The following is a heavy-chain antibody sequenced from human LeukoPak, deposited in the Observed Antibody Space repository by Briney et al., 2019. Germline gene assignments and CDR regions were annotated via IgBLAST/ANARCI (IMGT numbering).Heavy chain of an antibody. J-gene: IGHJ4*02. CDR2: IYYSGST. D-gene: IGHD1-26*01. CDR1: GGSISSYY. CDR3: ARGEYSGSYSYSDY. V-gene: IGHV4-59*01. Sequence: SETLSLTCTVSGGSISSYYWSWIRQPPGKGLEWIGYIYYSGSTNYNPSLKSRVTISVDTSKNKFSLKLSSVTAADTAVYYSARGEYSGSYSYSDYWGQGTLVTVSS.